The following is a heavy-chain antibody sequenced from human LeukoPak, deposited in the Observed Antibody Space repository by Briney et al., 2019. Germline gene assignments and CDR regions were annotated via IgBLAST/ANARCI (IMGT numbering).Heavy chain of an antibody. CDR2: IKSKTDGGTT. J-gene: IGHJ4*02. D-gene: IGHD4-17*01. CDR1: GFTFSNAW. Sequence: GGSLRLSCAASGFTFSNAWMSWVRQAPGKGLEWVGRIKSKTDGGTTDYAAPVKGRFTISRDDSKNTLYLQMNSLKTEDTAVYYCARGPYDDHVDYWGQGTLLTVSS. CDR3: ARGPYDDHVDY. V-gene: IGHV3-15*01.